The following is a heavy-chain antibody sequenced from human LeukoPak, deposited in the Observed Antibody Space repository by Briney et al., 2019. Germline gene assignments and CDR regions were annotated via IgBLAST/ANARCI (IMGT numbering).Heavy chain of an antibody. D-gene: IGHD3-10*01. CDR2: ISSRAASI. Sequence: GGSLRLSCAASGFTFSSYWMSWVRQAPGEGLEWVSTISSRAASIYYADSVKGRFTISRDNAKNSLYLQMNSLRAEDTAVYYCAKARGQTGAFDIWGQGTMVTVSS. V-gene: IGHV3-48*04. J-gene: IGHJ3*02. CDR1: GFTFSSYW. CDR3: AKARGQTGAFDI.